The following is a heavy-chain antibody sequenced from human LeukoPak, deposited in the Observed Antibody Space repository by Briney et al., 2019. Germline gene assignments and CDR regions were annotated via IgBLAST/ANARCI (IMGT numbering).Heavy chain of an antibody. Sequence: ASVKVSCKASGYTFTSYDINWVRQATGQGLEWMGWMNPNSGNTGYAQKFQGRVTITRNTSISTAYMELSSLRSEDTAVYYCARVGIAVAGGGPRNYFDYWGQGTLVTVSS. CDR2: MNPNSGNT. D-gene: IGHD6-19*01. J-gene: IGHJ4*02. CDR3: ARVGIAVAGGGPRNYFDY. V-gene: IGHV1-8*03. CDR1: GYTFTSYD.